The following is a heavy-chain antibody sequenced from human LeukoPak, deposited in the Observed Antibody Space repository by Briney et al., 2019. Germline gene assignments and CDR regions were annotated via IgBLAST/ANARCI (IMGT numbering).Heavy chain of an antibody. CDR2: IYYSGST. CDR3: ARVRTYYDFWSGYSYNWFDP. Sequence: PSQTLSLTCTVSGGSISSGDYYWSWIRQPPGKGLEWIGYIYYSGSTYYNPSLKSRVTISIDTSKNQFSLKLSSVTAADTAVYYCARVRTYYDFWSGYSYNWFDPWAREPWSPSPQ. J-gene: IGHJ5*02. CDR1: GGSISSGDYY. V-gene: IGHV4-30-4*01. D-gene: IGHD3-3*01.